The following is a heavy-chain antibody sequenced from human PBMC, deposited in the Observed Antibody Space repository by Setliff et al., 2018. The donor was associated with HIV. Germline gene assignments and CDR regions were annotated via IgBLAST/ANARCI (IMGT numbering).Heavy chain of an antibody. D-gene: IGHD6-19*01. CDR1: GGSISGYY. Sequence: KTSETLSLTCTVSGGSISGYYWSWIRQPPGKGLEWIGYIYYNGGTKYNPSLKSRVPISVDTSKNLFSLKMSSVTAADTALYYCARQHISEAGLIVSLGPFDVWGQGTMVTVSS. J-gene: IGHJ3*01. V-gene: IGHV4-59*08. CDR2: IYYNGGT. CDR3: ARQHISEAGLIVSLGPFDV.